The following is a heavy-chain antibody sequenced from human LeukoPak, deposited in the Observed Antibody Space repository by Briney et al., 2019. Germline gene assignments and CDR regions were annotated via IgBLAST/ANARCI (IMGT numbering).Heavy chain of an antibody. J-gene: IGHJ4*02. CDR2: ISGSGGGT. D-gene: IGHD1-1*01. CDR3: AKGLERESRLDS. V-gene: IGHV3-23*01. Sequence: GGSLRLSCAASGFTFSSYAMSWVRQAPGKGLEWVSAISGSGGGTFYADSVRGRFTISRDNSKNTVYLQMNSLRAEDTALYYCAKGLERESRLDSWGQGTLVTVSS. CDR1: GFTFSSYA.